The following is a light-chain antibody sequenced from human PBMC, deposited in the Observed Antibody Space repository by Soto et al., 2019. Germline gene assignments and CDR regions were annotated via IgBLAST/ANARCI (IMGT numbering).Light chain of an antibody. V-gene: IGKV2-24*01. CDR3: IQFSHFPRT. J-gene: IGKJ1*01. Sequence: VLTQTPLSSPVTLGQPASISCRSSLSLVYSDGNTYLSWLQQRPGQPPRLLIYQVSNRFSGVSDRFSGSGAGTDITLKISRVEAKDVVVYSCIQFSHFPRTFGQATKVEIK. CDR2: QVS. CDR1: LSLVYSDGNTY.